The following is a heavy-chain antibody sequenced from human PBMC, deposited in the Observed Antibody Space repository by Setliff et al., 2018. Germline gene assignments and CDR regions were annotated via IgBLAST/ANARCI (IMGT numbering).Heavy chain of an antibody. J-gene: IGHJ4*02. CDR1: GASITSGGFY. CDR2: IDRSGNT. Sequence: PSETLSLTCSVSGASITSGGFYWSWIRQPAGKGLEWIGHIDRSGNTNFNPSLKSRVTISGDRSKNQFSLELSSVTAADTAVYYCARSLGSGSYYGSRPFHSDYWGQGILVTV. CDR3: ARSLGSGSYYGSRPFHSDY. V-gene: IGHV4-61*09. D-gene: IGHD3-10*01.